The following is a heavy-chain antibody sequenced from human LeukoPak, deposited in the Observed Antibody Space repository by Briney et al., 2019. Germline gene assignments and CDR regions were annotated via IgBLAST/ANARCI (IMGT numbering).Heavy chain of an antibody. D-gene: IGHD2-8*02. Sequence: GGSLRLSCAASGFTFSSYAMTWVRQAPGKGLEWVSSISDSGGRTYYADSVKGRCTISRDNSKNTLYLQMNSLRAEDTAIYYCATYRQVLLPFESWGQGTLVTVSS. CDR1: GFTFSSYA. CDR2: ISDSGGRT. J-gene: IGHJ4*02. CDR3: ATYRQVLLPFES. V-gene: IGHV3-23*01.